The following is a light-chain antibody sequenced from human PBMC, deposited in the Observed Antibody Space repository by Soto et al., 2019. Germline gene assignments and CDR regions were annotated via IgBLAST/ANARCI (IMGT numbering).Light chain of an antibody. Sequence: QSALTQPASLSGSPGQSITISCTGTSSDIGAYDYVSWFQQHPGKAPKLMISEVNNRPSGVSNRFSGSKSGNTAYLTISGLQVEDEDEYFCFSVTTTSTHVFGTGTQLTVL. V-gene: IGLV2-14*01. CDR2: EVN. J-gene: IGLJ7*01. CDR1: SSDIGAYDY. CDR3: FSVTTTSTHV.